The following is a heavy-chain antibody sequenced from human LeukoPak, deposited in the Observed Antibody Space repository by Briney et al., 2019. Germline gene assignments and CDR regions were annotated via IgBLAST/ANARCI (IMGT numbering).Heavy chain of an antibody. J-gene: IGHJ5*02. D-gene: IGHD2-15*01. Sequence: SGTLSLTCTVSGGSISSYYWSWIRQPPGKGLEWIGYIYYSGSTNYNPSLKSRVTISVDTSKNQFSLKLSSVTAADTAVYYCAVSGGSWYGNWFDPWGQGTLVTVSS. CDR2: IYYSGST. V-gene: IGHV4-59*01. CDR1: GGSISSYY. CDR3: AVSGGSWYGNWFDP.